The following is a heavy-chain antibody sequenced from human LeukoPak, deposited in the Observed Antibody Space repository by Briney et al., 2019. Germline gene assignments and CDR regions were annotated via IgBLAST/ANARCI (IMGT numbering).Heavy chain of an antibody. D-gene: IGHD4/OR15-4a*01. CDR1: GGSISSGGYY. CDR3: ARDLYGEGLDY. Sequence: PSQTLSLTCTVSGGSISSGGYYWSWIRQHPGKGLEWIGSTHYSGTTFYNSSLKGRITVSVDTSKNQFSLKLSSVTAADTAVYYCARDLYGEGLDYWGQGTLVTVSS. CDR2: THYSGTT. J-gene: IGHJ4*02. V-gene: IGHV4-31*03.